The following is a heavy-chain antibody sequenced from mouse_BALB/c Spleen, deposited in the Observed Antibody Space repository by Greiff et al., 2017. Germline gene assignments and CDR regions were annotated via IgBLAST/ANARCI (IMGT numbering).Heavy chain of an antibody. V-gene: IGHV14-3*02. CDR3: APYDGYYV. Sequence: EVQLQESGAELVKPGASVKLSCTASGFNIKDTYMHWVKQRPEQGLEWIGRIDPANGNTKYDPKFQGKATITADTSSNTAYLQLSSLTSEDTAVYYCAPYDGYYVWGQGTTLTVSS. J-gene: IGHJ2*01. CDR2: IDPANGNT. D-gene: IGHD2-3*01. CDR1: GFNIKDTY.